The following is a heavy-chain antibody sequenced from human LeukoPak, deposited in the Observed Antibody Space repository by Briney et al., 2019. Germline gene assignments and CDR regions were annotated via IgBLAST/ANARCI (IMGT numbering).Heavy chain of an antibody. CDR3: ARSGDYEVDY. CDR2: IYYSGST. CDR1: GGSVSSGSYY. D-gene: IGHD4-17*01. V-gene: IGHV4-61*01. Sequence: PSETLSLTCTVSGGSVSSGSYYWSWIRQPPGKGLEWIGYIYYSGSTNYNPSLKSRVTISVDTSKNQFSLKLSSVTAADTAVYYCARSGDYEVDYWGQGTLVTVSS. J-gene: IGHJ4*02.